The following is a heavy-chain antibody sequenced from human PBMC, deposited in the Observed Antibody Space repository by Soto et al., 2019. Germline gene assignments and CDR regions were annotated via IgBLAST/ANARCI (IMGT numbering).Heavy chain of an antibody. V-gene: IGHV3-30*18. CDR1: GFTFSSYG. Sequence: GSLRLSCAASGFTFSSYGMHWVRQAPGKGLEWVAVISYDGSNKYYADSVKGRFTISRDNSKNTLYLQMNSLRAEDTAVYYCAKDHVTGTLYYYYGMDVWGQGTTVTVSS. CDR3: AKDHVTGTLYYYYGMDV. CDR2: ISYDGSNK. J-gene: IGHJ6*02. D-gene: IGHD6-19*01.